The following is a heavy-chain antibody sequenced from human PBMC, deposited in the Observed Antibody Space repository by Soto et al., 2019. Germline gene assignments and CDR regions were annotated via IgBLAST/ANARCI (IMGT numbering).Heavy chain of an antibody. J-gene: IGHJ4*02. V-gene: IGHV4-4*07. Sequence: QVQLQESGPGQVRPSETLSLTCIVSGVSVRSYTWSWVRQPANKGLEWIGRVFSSVSATYNPSLKSRVSISTDTPENRISLKLESVTAADAGVYFCARDGMTTGDTWGPGTLVTVSS. CDR3: ARDGMTTGDT. CDR2: VFSSVSA. D-gene: IGHD2-21*02. CDR1: GVSVRSYT.